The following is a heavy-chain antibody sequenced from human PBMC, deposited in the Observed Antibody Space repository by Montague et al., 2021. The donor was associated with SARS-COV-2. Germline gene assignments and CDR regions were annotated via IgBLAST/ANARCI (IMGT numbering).Heavy chain of an antibody. Sequence: SLRLSCAASGFTLSSYGMHWVRQAPGKGLEWVAVISYDGSNKYYADSVKGRFTISRDNSKNTLYLQMNSLRAEDTAVYYCANELTPRYGMDVWGQGTTVTVSS. V-gene: IGHV3-30*18. J-gene: IGHJ6*02. D-gene: IGHD3-16*01. CDR3: ANELTPRYGMDV. CDR2: ISYDGSNK. CDR1: GFTLSSYG.